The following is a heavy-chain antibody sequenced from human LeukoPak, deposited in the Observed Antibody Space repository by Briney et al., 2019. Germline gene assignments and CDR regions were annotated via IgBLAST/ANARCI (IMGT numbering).Heavy chain of an antibody. D-gene: IGHD4-23*01. CDR1: GFAFSSYG. V-gene: IGHV3-33*01. CDR2: IWYDGSNK. CDR3: ARDRLRWSETDAFDI. J-gene: IGHJ3*02. Sequence: GGSLRLSCAASGFAFSSYGMHWVRQAPGKGLEWLAVIWYDGSNKYYADSVKGRFTISRDNSKNTLYLQMNSLRAEDTAVYYCARDRLRWSETDAFDIWGQGTMVTVSS.